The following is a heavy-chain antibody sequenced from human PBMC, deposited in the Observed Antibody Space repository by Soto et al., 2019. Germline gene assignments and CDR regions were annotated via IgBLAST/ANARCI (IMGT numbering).Heavy chain of an antibody. V-gene: IGHV4-34*01. CDR2: INHSGST. J-gene: IGHJ4*02. CDR3: ARAWSSVAFDY. Sequence: PSETLSVTCAVYGGFFSGYYWSWIRQPPGKGLEWIGEINHSGSTNYNPSLKSRVTISVDTSKNQFSLKLSSVTAADTAVYYCARAWSSVAFDYWGQGTLVTVSS. CDR1: GGFFSGYY. D-gene: IGHD2-15*01.